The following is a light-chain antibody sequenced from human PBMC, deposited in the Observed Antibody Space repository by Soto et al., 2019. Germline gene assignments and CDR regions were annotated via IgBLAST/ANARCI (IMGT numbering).Light chain of an antibody. J-gene: IGKJ4*01. V-gene: IGKV3-20*01. CDR1: QSVSGSY. Sequence: ETVLTQSPGTLSLSPGERATLSCRASQSVSGSYLAWYQQKPGQAPRLLIYGASSRATGIPDRFSGSGSGTDFTLIISRLEPEDFAVYYCQQYGTSPLTFGGGTKVEIK. CDR2: GAS. CDR3: QQYGTSPLT.